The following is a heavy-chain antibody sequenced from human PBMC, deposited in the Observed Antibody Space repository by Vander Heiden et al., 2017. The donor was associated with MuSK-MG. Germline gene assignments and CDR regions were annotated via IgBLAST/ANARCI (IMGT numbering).Heavy chain of an antibody. CDR3: ARVGSGWFGGFFDH. D-gene: IGHD6-19*01. Sequence: QVQLMQSGAEVKKPGASVKVSCQASGYTFTNHYMHWVRQAPGQGLEWMGIINPRGGSTTYAQKFQARVTMTRDTSTTSVYMELTNLKTEDTAVYFCARVGSGWFGGFFDHWGQGTLVTVSS. CDR2: INPRGGST. V-gene: IGHV1-46*03. J-gene: IGHJ4*02. CDR1: GYTFTNHY.